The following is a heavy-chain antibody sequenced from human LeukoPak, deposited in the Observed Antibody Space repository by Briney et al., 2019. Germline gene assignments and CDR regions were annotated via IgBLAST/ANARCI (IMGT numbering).Heavy chain of an antibody. D-gene: IGHD2-2*01. V-gene: IGHV3-30*02. CDR2: IRDNGSNK. CDR3: AKIRSNLGYCSSTSCRGDAFDI. J-gene: IGHJ3*02. CDR1: GFTFSSYG. Sequence: GGSLRLSCAASGFTFSSYGMHWVRQAPGKGLEWVAFIRDNGSNKYYADSVKGRFTISRDNSKTTLYLQMNSLRAEDTAVYYCAKIRSNLGYCSSTSCRGDAFDIWGQGTMVSVSS.